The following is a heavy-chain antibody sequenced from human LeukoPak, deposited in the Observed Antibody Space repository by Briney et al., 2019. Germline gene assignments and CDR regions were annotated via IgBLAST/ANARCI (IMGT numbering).Heavy chain of an antibody. J-gene: IGHJ4*02. V-gene: IGHV3-21*04. CDR1: GFTFSSYS. Sequence: PGGSLRLSCAASGFTFSSYSMNWVRRAPGKGLEWVSSISSSGTHIYYADSLKGRFTISRDNAKNTLYLQMNSLRAEDTAVYYCAKEGHYGGNFAYFDSWGQGTLVTVSS. D-gene: IGHD4-23*01. CDR3: AKEGHYGGNFAYFDS. CDR2: ISSSGTHI.